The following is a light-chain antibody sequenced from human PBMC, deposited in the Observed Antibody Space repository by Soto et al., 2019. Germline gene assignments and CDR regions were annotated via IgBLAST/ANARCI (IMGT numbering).Light chain of an antibody. Sequence: QSALTQPASVSGSPGQSITISCTGTSSDVGGYNYVSWYQQLPGKAPKLMIYDVSDRPSGVSNRFSASKSGNTASLTISGLRAEDEADYYCSSYRSSSTLYVFGTGTKLTVL. J-gene: IGLJ1*01. CDR1: SSDVGGYNY. CDR2: DVS. V-gene: IGLV2-14*03. CDR3: SSYRSSSTLYV.